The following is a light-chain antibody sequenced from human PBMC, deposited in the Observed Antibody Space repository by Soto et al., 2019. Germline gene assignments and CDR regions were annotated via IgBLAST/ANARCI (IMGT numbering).Light chain of an antibody. CDR2: AAS. J-gene: IGKJ5*01. CDR3: QQSYSTPTT. V-gene: IGKV1-39*01. Sequence: DIQMTQSPSSLSASVVDRVTITCRASQSISSYLNWYQQKPAKAPKLLIYAASSLQSGVPSRFSGSGSGTDFTLTISSLQPEDFATYYCQQSYSTPTTFGQGTRLENK. CDR1: QSISSY.